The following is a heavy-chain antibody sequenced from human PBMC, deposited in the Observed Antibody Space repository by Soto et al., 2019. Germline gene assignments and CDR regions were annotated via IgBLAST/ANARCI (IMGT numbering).Heavy chain of an antibody. V-gene: IGHV1-18*01. Sequence: ASVQVSCKASGYTFTSYGISWVRQAPGQGLEWMGWISAYNGNTNYAQKLQGRVTMTTDTSTSTAYMELRSLRSDDTAVYYCARDGSQVYYYDSSGYLHYWGQGTLVTVSS. CDR1: GYTFTSYG. CDR3: ARDGSQVYYYDSSGYLHY. CDR2: ISAYNGNT. D-gene: IGHD3-22*01. J-gene: IGHJ4*02.